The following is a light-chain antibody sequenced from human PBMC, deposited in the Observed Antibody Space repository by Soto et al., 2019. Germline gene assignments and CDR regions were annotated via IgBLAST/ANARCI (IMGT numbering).Light chain of an antibody. CDR3: QQYGSSVT. V-gene: IGKV3-20*01. J-gene: IGKJ1*01. CDR2: GSS. Sequence: EIVLTQSPGTLSLSPGERATLSCRASQSVSNNYLAWYQQKPGQPPRLLIYGSSNRATGIPDRFSGSGSGTDFPLTISRLAPDDFAVYYCQQYGSSVTFGQGTKVEIK. CDR1: QSVSNNY.